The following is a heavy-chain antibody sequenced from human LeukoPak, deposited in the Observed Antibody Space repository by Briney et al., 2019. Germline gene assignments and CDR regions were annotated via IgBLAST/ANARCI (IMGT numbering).Heavy chain of an antibody. D-gene: IGHD3-22*01. CDR1: GYTFTGYY. V-gene: IGHV1-2*02. J-gene: IGHJ4*02. CDR3: ARVADDSSGYIFDY. CDR2: INPNSGGT. Sequence: ASVKVSFKASGYTFTGYYMHWVRQAPGQGLEWMGWINPNSGGTNYAQKFQGRVTMTRDTSISTAYMELSRLRSDDTAVYYCARVADDSSGYIFDYWGQGTLVTVSS.